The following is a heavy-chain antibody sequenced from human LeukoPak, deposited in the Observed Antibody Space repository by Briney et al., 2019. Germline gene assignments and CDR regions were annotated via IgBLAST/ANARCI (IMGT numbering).Heavy chain of an antibody. V-gene: IGHV3-48*04. D-gene: IGHD2-21*02. CDR2: ISSSSSTI. CDR1: GFTFSSYS. CDR3: AREGAVTGNWFDP. J-gene: IGHJ5*02. Sequence: PGGSLRLSCAASGFTFSSYSMNWVRQAPGKGLEWVSYISSSSSTIYYADSVKGRFTISRDNAKNSLYLQMNSLRAEDTAVYYCAREGAVTGNWFDPWGQGTLVTVSS.